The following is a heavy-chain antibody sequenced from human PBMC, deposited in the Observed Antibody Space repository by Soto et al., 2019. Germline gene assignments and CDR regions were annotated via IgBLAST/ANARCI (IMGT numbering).Heavy chain of an antibody. D-gene: IGHD3-16*01. Sequence: EVQLVESGGGLVQPGGSLRLSCAVSGFTFSSYWMSWVRQAPGKGLEWVANIKQDGSEKYYVDSVKGRFTISRDNAKNSLYLQMNGLRGEDTAVYYCARGPTRGNAFDIWGQGTMVTVSS. CDR2: IKQDGSEK. CDR1: GFTFSSYW. J-gene: IGHJ3*02. V-gene: IGHV3-7*01. CDR3: ARGPTRGNAFDI.